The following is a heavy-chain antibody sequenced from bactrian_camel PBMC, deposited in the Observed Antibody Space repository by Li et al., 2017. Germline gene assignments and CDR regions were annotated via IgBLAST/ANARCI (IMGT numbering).Heavy chain of an antibody. CDR3: AEGRGSRGEHCYSLNY. J-gene: IGHJ4*01. CDR1: GFTDSRFV. D-gene: IGHD6*01. V-gene: IGHV3S42*01. CDR2: LEGDGTA. Sequence: VQLVESGGGSVQAGGSLKLSCEVSGFTDSRFVMAWFRQAPGKEREGVAALEGDGTATYVDSVRGRFTISKDNTKNTLYLQMNSLKPEDSAMYYCAEGRGSRGEHCYSLNYWGQGTQVTVS.